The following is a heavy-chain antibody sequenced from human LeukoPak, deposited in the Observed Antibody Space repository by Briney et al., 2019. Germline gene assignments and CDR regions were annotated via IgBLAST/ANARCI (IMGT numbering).Heavy chain of an antibody. CDR2: IYYSGST. CDR1: GGSISSYY. CDR3: ARVYSSSWCSPWYFDL. V-gene: IGHV4-59*01. Sequence: SETLSLTCTVSGGSISSYYWSWIRQPPGKGLEWIGYIYYSGSTNYNPSLKSRVTISVDTSKNQFSLKLSSVTAADTAVYYCARVYSSSWCSPWYFDLWGRGTLVTVSS. D-gene: IGHD6-13*01. J-gene: IGHJ2*01.